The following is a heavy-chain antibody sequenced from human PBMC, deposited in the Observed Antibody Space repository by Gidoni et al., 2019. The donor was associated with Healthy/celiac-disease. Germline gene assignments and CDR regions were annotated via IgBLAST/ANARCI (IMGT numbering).Heavy chain of an antibody. J-gene: IGHJ5*02. V-gene: IGHV1-69*01. Sequence: QVQLVQSGAEVKKPGSSAKASCTASGGTFSSYAISWVRQAPGQGLEWMGGIIPIFGTANYAQKFQGRVTITAYESTSTAYMELSSLRSEDTAVYYCARGLVAATPYNWFDPWGQGTLVTVSS. CDR3: ARGLVAATPYNWFDP. CDR1: GGTFSSYA. D-gene: IGHD2-15*01. CDR2: IIPIFGTA.